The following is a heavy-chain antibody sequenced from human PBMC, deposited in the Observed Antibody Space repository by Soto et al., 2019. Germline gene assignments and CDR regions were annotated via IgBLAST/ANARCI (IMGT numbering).Heavy chain of an antibody. CDR3: ARDREPYGSGSYREFDS. J-gene: IGHJ4*02. CDR1: GFTFSSYD. CDR2: IGTAGAT. Sequence: EVQLVESGGGLVQPGGSLRLSCAASGFTFSSYDMHWVRQATGKGLEWVSAIGTAGATYYPDSVKGRFTISRENAKGSLYLQMNSLRAEDTAVYYCARDREPYGSGSYREFDSWGQGTLVTVSS. D-gene: IGHD3-10*01. V-gene: IGHV3-13*01.